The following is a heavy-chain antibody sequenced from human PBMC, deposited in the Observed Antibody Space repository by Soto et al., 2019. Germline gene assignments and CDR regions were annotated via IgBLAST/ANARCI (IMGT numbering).Heavy chain of an antibody. J-gene: IGHJ6*02. CDR2: IYYSGXX. CDR1: GGSISSSSYY. V-gene: IGHV4-39*01. D-gene: IGHD1-26*01. CDR3: ASLGATRYYYYGMDV. Sequence: SETLSLTCTVSGGSISSSSYYWGWIRQPPGKGLEWIGSIYYSGXXXXXXXXXSRVTISVDTSKNQFSLKLSSVTAADTAVYYCASLGATRYYYYGMDVWGQGTTVTVS.